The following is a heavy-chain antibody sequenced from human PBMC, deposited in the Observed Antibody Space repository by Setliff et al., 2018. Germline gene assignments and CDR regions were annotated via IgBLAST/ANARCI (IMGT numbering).Heavy chain of an antibody. CDR1: DFSISGYY. Sequence: SETLSLTCTVSDFSISGYYWSWIRQPPGKGLEWIGYIHSSGRSNYNSSLKSRVTISIDMSKNQFSLKLTSVTAADTAIYYCARRRTGPVGWFDYWGQGTLVNVSS. D-gene: IGHD2-15*01. J-gene: IGHJ5*01. CDR3: ARRRTGPVGWFDY. CDR2: IHSSGRS. V-gene: IGHV4-4*08.